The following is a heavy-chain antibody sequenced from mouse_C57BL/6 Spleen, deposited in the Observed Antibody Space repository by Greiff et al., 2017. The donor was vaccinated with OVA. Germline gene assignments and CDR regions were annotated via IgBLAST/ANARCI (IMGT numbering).Heavy chain of an antibody. D-gene: IGHD1-1*01. CDR1: GYTFTDYE. V-gene: IGHV1-15*01. Sequence: VQLQQSGAELVRPGASVTLSCKASGYTFTDYEMHWVKQTPVHGLEWIGAIDPETGGTAYNQKFKGKAILTADKSSSTAYMELRSLTSEDSAVYYCTRSITTLYYYAMDYWGQGTSVTVSS. CDR3: TRSITTLYYYAMDY. CDR2: IDPETGGT. J-gene: IGHJ4*01.